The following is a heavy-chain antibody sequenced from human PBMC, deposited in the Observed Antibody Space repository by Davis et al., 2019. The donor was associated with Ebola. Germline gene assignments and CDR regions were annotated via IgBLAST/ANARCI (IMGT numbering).Heavy chain of an antibody. Sequence: GESLKISCKGSGYSFTSYWIGWVRQMPGKGLEWMGIIYPGDSDTRYSPSFQGQVTFSADKSISTAYLQWSGLKASDTAIYYCAKSRVAGTNDAFDIWGQGTMVIVSS. CDR1: GYSFTSYW. J-gene: IGHJ3*02. CDR3: AKSRVAGTNDAFDI. V-gene: IGHV5-51*01. D-gene: IGHD6-19*01. CDR2: IYPGDSDT.